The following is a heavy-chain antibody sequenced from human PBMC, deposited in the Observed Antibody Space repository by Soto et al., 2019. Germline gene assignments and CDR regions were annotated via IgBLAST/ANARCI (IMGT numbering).Heavy chain of an antibody. CDR3: ARASRLEWLLSIWFDP. CDR2: INHSGST. Sequence: SETLSLTCAVYGGSFSGYYWSWIRQPPGKGLEWIGEINHSGSTNYNPSLKSRVTISVDTSKNQFSLKLSSVTAADTAVYYCARASRLEWLLSIWFDPWGQGTLVTVSS. J-gene: IGHJ5*02. V-gene: IGHV4-34*01. CDR1: GGSFSGYY. D-gene: IGHD3-3*01.